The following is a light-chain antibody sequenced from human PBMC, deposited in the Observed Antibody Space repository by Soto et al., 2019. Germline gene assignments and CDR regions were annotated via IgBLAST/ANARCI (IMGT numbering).Light chain of an antibody. Sequence: NFMLTQPHSVSESPGKTVTISCTRSSGSIASNYVQWYQQRPGSAPTTVIYEDNQRPSGVPDRFSGSIDSSSNSASLTISGLKTEDEAGYYCQSYDSSNQGVFGGGTQLTVL. CDR3: QSYDSSNQGV. J-gene: IGLJ7*01. CDR1: SGSIASNY. CDR2: EDN. V-gene: IGLV6-57*04.